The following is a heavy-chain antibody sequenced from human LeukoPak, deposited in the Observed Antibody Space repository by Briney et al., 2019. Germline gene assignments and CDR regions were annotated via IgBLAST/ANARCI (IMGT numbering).Heavy chain of an antibody. J-gene: IGHJ4*02. D-gene: IGHD4-23*01. CDR1: GYTFTSYY. CDR3: ARDREGYGGKPSALKEYYFDY. CDR2: INPSGGST. Sequence: ASVKVSCKASGYTFTSYYMHWVRQAPGQGLEWMGIINPSGGSTSYAQKFQGRVTMTRDTSTSTVYMELSSLRSEDTAMYYCARDREGYGGKPSALKEYYFDYWGQGTLVTVSS. V-gene: IGHV1-46*01.